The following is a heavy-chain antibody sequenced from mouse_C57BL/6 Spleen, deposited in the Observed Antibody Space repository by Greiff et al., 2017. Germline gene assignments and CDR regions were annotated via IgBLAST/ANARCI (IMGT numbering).Heavy chain of an antibody. CDR3: ARGHYYGSSSPYWYFDV. D-gene: IGHD1-1*01. CDR2: IYPGDGDT. Sequence: QVQLQQSGPELVKPGASVKISCKASGYAFSSSWMNWVKQRPGKGLEWIGRIYPGDGDTNYNGKFKGKATLTADKSSSTAYMQLSSLTSEDSAVYFCARGHYYGSSSPYWYFDVWGTGTTVTVSS. CDR1: GYAFSSSW. V-gene: IGHV1-82*01. J-gene: IGHJ1*03.